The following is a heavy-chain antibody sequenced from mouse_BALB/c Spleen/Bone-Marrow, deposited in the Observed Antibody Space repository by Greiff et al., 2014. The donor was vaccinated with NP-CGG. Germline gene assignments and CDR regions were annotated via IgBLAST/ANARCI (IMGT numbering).Heavy chain of an antibody. CDR1: GHTFTTYW. D-gene: IGHD4-1*01. Sequence: VQLQQSGAELAKPGASVEMSCKASGHTFTTYWMHWVKQRPGQGLEWIGYIDPRTGYTEYSQKFKDKATLTADKSSNTAYMQLSSLTSEDSAVYYCARYWDAYWGQGTLVTVSA. CDR3: ARYWDAY. CDR2: IDPRTGYT. J-gene: IGHJ3*01. V-gene: IGHV1-7*01.